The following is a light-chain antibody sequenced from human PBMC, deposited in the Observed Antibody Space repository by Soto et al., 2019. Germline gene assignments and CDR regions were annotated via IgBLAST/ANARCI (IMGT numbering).Light chain of an antibody. CDR2: KAS. CDR1: ESINSW. V-gene: IGKV1-5*03. CDR3: QQYNSYPLT. J-gene: IGKJ4*01. Sequence: DIPLTQSPSALSASVGDRVTITCRASESINSWLAWYQQKSGKAPKLLIYKASSLESGVPSRFSGSGSGTEFTLIISSLQPDDFAPYYCQQYNSYPLTFDGGTKVEIK.